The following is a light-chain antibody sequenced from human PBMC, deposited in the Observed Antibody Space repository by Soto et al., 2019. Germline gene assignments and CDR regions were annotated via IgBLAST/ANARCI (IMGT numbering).Light chain of an antibody. V-gene: IGKV1-5*03. CDR3: QQYKTYWT. J-gene: IGKJ1*01. Sequence: DIQMTQSPSTLSASLGDRVTVTCRASQSISTWLAWYQQKPGKAPKLLIYKASSLESEVPSRFSGTGSETEFTLTISSLQPDDFATYYCQQYKTYWTFGQGTKVDIK. CDR1: QSISTW. CDR2: KAS.